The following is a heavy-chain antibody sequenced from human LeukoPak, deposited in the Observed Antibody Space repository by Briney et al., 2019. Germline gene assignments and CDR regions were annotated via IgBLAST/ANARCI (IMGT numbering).Heavy chain of an antibody. D-gene: IGHD6-6*01. CDR1: GGSISSYY. CDR3: ARDKRNLEYSSSSGLYYSYMDV. V-gene: IGHV4-59*12. Sequence: SETLSLTCTVSGGSISSYYWSWIRQPPGKGLEWIGYIYYSGSTTYNPSLKSRVTISVDPSKNQFSLKLSSVTAADTAVYYCARDKRNLEYSSSSGLYYSYMDVWGKGTTVTVSS. J-gene: IGHJ6*03. CDR2: IYYSGST.